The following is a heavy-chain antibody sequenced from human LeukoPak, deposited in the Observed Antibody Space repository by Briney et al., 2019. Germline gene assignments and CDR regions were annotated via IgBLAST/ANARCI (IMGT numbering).Heavy chain of an antibody. V-gene: IGHV3-7*01. J-gene: IGHJ4*02. CDR3: ARVQTPYYGGDEIGY. CDR1: RFTFSSYW. D-gene: IGHD2-21*01. CDR2: IKQDGREK. Sequence: PGGSLRLSCAASRFTFSSYWMSWVRQAPGKGLEWVANIKQDGREKYYVDSVKGRFTISRDNAKNSLYLQVNSLRAEDTAVYYCARVQTPYYGGDEIGYWGQGTLVTVSS.